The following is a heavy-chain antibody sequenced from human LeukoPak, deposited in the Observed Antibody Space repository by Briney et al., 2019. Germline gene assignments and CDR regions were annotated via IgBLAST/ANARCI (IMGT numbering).Heavy chain of an antibody. CDR2: ISDDGDA. CDR3: AKDWSCSD. D-gene: IGHD2-15*01. V-gene: IGHV3-23*01. Sequence: GGSLRLSCAASGFAFSSYAMTWVRQAPGKGLEWVSAISDDGDAKYADSVKGRFTVSRDNSKSTLYLQMNSLRAEDTAVYYGAKDWSCSDWGQGTLVSVSS. CDR1: GFAFSSYA. J-gene: IGHJ4*02.